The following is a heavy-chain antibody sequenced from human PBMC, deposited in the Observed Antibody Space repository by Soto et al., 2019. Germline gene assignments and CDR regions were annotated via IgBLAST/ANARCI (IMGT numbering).Heavy chain of an antibody. CDR3: AVPAAGTLTPFDY. CDR2: ISGSGGST. CDR1: GFTFSSYA. Sequence: LRLSCAPSGFTFSSYAMSSDRQAPGKGLEWVSAISGSGGSTYYADSVKGRFTISRDNSKNTLYLQMNSLRAEDTAVYYCAVPAAGTLTPFDYWGQGTLVTVSS. J-gene: IGHJ4*02. V-gene: IGHV3-23*01. D-gene: IGHD6-13*01.